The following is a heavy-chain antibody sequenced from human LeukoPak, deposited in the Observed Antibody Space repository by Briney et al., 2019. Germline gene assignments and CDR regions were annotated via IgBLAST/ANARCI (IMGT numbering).Heavy chain of an antibody. V-gene: IGHV4-38-2*02. CDR3: ARRYRSWAAAGLHYFDY. J-gene: IGHJ4*02. D-gene: IGHD6-13*01. CDR1: GYSISSDYY. CDR2: INHSGST. Sequence: SETLSLTCTVSGYSISSDYYWGWIRQPPGKGLEWIGEINHSGSTNYNPSLKSRVTISVDTSKNQFSLKLSSVTAADTAVYYCARRYRSWAAAGLHYFDYWGQGTLVTVSS.